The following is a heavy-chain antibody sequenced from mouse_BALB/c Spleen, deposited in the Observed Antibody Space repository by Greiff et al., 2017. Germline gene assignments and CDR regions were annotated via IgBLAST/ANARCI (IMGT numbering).Heavy chain of an antibody. CDR2: ISSGGST. Sequence: EVMLVESGGGLVKPGGSLKLSCAASGFTFSSYAMSWVRQTPEKRLEWVASISSGGSTYYPDSVKGRFTISRDNARNILYLQMSSLRSEDTAMYYCAMGDYFDDWGQGTTLTVSS. CDR1: GFTFSSYA. J-gene: IGHJ2*01. CDR3: AMGDYFDD. V-gene: IGHV5-6-5*01.